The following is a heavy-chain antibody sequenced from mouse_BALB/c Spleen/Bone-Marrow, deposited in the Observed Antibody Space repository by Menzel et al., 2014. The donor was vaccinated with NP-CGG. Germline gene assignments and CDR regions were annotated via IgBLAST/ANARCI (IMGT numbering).Heavy chain of an antibody. CDR3: ARLGYYGGFAY. CDR2: INPDSSTI. CDR1: GFDFSEFW. J-gene: IGHJ3*01. V-gene: IGHV4-1*02. D-gene: IGHD2-3*01. Sequence: EVKLQESGGGLVQPGGSLKLSCAASGFDFSEFWMGWVRQAPGKGLEWIGEINPDSSTINYTPSLKDRFIISRDNAKNTLYLQMSKVRSEDTALYYCARLGYYGGFAYWGQGTLVTVPA.